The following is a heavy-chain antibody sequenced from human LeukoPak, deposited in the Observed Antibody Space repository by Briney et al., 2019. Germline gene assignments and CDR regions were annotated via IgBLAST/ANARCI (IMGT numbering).Heavy chain of an antibody. J-gene: IGHJ4*02. Sequence: PGGSLRLSCAASGFTFVNFAMSWVRLAPGKGLEWVSAVVGDGTTTSYADSVKGRFTISRDNSKNTVYLQINSLRDEDAAVYYCAKARLSTGWAYNDYWGQGTLVTVSS. CDR2: VVGDGTTT. D-gene: IGHD2-8*02. V-gene: IGHV3-23*01. CDR3: AKARLSTGWAYNDY. CDR1: GFTFVNFA.